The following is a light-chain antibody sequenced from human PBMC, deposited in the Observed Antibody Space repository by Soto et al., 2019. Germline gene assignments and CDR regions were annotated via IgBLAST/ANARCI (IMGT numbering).Light chain of an antibody. CDR1: QSVLYSSNNKNY. Sequence: DIVITQSPDSLAVSLGERATINCKSSQSVLYSSNNKNYLAWYQQKPGQPPKLLIYWASSRESGVPDRFSGSGSGKDFNLPIRRLQAEDVAVYYCQQYYSNPWTFGQGTKVEIK. CDR2: WAS. CDR3: QQYYSNPWT. J-gene: IGKJ1*01. V-gene: IGKV4-1*01.